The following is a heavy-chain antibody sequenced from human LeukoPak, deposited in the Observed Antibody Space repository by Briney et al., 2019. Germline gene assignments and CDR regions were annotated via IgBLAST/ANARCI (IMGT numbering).Heavy chain of an antibody. CDR3: ARDPRYCSSTSCGFDY. V-gene: IGHV4-39*07. J-gene: IGHJ4*02. CDR1: GGSISSSSYY. Sequence: KTSETLSLTCTVSGGSISSSSYYWGWIRQPPGKGLEWIGSIYYSGSTYYNPSLKSRVTISVDTSKNQFSLKLSSVTAADTAVYYCARDPRYCSSTSCGFDYWGQGTLVTVSS. CDR2: IYYSGST. D-gene: IGHD2-2*01.